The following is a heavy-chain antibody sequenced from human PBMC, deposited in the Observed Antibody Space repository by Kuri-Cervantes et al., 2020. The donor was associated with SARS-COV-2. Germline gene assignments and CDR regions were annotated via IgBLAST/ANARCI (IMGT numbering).Heavy chain of an antibody. J-gene: IGHJ5*02. CDR3: ARTDSPQLNWFDP. CDR1: GGSISSYY. Sequence: ESLKISCTVSGGSISSYYWSWIRQPAGKGLEWIGRIYTSGSTNYNPSLKSRVTMSVDTSKNQFSLKLSSVTAADTAVYYRARTDSPQLNWFDPWGQGTLVTVSS. CDR2: IYTSGST. D-gene: IGHD1-1*01. V-gene: IGHV4-4*07.